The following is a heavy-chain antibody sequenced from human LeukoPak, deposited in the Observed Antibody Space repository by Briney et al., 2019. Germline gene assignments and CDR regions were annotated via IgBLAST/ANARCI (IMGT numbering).Heavy chain of an antibody. D-gene: IGHD1-14*01. CDR2: ISGDGSTI. CDR1: GFTFSDYY. CDR3: ARRTGHSYFDH. V-gene: IGHV3-11*01. Sequence: GGSLRLSCAASGFTFSDYYVSWIRQSPGKGLEWISYISGDGSTIFSADSLKGRFTISRDNAENSLFLQINSLRVEDTAIYYCARRTGHSYFDHWGQGILVTVSS. J-gene: IGHJ4*02.